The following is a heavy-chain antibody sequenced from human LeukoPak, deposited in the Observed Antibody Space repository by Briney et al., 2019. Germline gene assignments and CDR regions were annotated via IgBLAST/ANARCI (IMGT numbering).Heavy chain of an antibody. V-gene: IGHV3-23*01. Sequence: GGSLRLSCAASGFTFSSYAMSWVRQAPGKGLEWVSAISGSGGSTYYADSVKGRFTISRDNSKNTLYLQMNSLRAEDTAVYYCAKGSTGYSSGWSNYYYYYGMDVWGQGTTVTVSS. J-gene: IGHJ6*02. D-gene: IGHD6-19*01. CDR2: ISGSGGST. CDR1: GFTFSSYA. CDR3: AKGSTGYSSGWSNYYYYYGMDV.